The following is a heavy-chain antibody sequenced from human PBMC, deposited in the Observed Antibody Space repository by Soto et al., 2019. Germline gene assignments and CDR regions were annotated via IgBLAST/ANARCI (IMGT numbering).Heavy chain of an antibody. Sequence: PGGSLRLSWAASGFTFSDYYMSWIRQAPGKGLEWVSYISSSGSTIYYADSVKGRFTISRDNAKNSLYLQMNSLRAEDTAVYYCARDAWDIVVVVAARDAFDIWGQGTMVTVSS. CDR1: GFTFSDYY. J-gene: IGHJ3*02. CDR2: ISSSGSTI. D-gene: IGHD2-15*01. CDR3: ARDAWDIVVVVAARDAFDI. V-gene: IGHV3-11*01.